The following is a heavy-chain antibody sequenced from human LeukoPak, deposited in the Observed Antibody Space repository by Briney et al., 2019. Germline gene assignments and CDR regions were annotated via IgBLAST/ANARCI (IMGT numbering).Heavy chain of an antibody. CDR2: INHSGST. CDR3: ARESRAAAGLNY. V-gene: IGHV4-34*01. J-gene: IGHJ4*02. D-gene: IGHD6-13*01. CDR1: GGSFSGYY. Sequence: SETLSLTCAVYGGSFSGYYWSWIRQPPGKGLEWIGEINHSGSTNYNPSLKSRVTISVDTSKNQFSLKLSSVTAADTAVYYCARESRAAAGLNYWGQGTLVTVSS.